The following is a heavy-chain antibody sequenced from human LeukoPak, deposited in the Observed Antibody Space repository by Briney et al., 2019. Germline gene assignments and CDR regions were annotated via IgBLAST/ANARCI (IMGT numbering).Heavy chain of an antibody. CDR1: GFTFSSHW. Sequence: PGGSLRLSCAASGFTFSSHWMHWVRQVPGRGLVWVSRINSDGSSATYTDSVKGRFTISRDNARNTLYLQMNSLRAEDTAVYYCARDRIVGATSVDGFDIRGQGTMVTVSS. V-gene: IGHV3-74*01. J-gene: IGHJ3*02. CDR2: INSDGSSA. D-gene: IGHD1-26*01. CDR3: ARDRIVGATSVDGFDI.